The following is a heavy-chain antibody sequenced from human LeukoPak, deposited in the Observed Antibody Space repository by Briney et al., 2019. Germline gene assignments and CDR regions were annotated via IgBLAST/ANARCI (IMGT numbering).Heavy chain of an antibody. D-gene: IGHD1-26*01. V-gene: IGHV3-33*01. CDR3: AAHQGELGYFDY. CDR2: IWYDGSNK. J-gene: IGHJ4*02. Sequence: GGSLRLSCAASGFTFGSYGMHWVRQAPGKGLEWVAVIWYDGSNKYYADSVKGRFTISRDNSKNTLYLQMNSLRAEDTAVYYCAAHQGELGYFDYWGQGPRVTVSS. CDR1: GFTFGSYG.